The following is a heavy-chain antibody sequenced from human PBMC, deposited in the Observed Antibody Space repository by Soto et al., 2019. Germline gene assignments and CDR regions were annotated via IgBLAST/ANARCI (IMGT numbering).Heavy chain of an antibody. CDR1: GFTFSSYG. D-gene: IGHD3-3*01. J-gene: IGHJ4*02. CDR3: AKDGAIFGVVIISVYFDY. CDR2: ISNDGSNK. V-gene: IGHV3-30*18. Sequence: GGSLRLSCAASGFTFSSYGMHWVRQAPGKGLEWVAVISNDGSNKYYADSVKGRFTISRDNSKNTLYLQMNSLRAEDTAVYYCAKDGAIFGVVIISVYFDYWGQGTLVTVSS.